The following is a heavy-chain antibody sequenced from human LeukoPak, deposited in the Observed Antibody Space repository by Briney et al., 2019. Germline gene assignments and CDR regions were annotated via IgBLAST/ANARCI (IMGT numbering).Heavy chain of an antibody. D-gene: IGHD3-10*01. J-gene: IGHJ4*02. Sequence: SETLSLTCAVYGGSFSGYYWSWMRQPPGKGLEWIGEINHSGSTNYNPSLKSRVTISVDTSKNQFSLKLSSVTAADTAVYYCARKITMVRGVRGGRSSSIDYWGQGTLVTVSS. CDR2: INHSGST. V-gene: IGHV4-34*01. CDR3: ARKITMVRGVRGGRSSSIDY. CDR1: GGSFSGYY.